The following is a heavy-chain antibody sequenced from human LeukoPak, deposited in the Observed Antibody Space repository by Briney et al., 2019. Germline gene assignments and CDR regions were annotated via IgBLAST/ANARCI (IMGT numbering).Heavy chain of an antibody. D-gene: IGHD5-18*01. CDR2: IYYSGST. CDR3: ARDRGYSYGYSRFDP. V-gene: IGHV4-39*07. CDR1: GGSISSSSYY. Sequence: SETLSLTCTVSGGSISSSSYYWGWIRQPPGKWLEWIGSIYYSGSTYYNPSLKSRVTISVDTSKNQFSLKLSSVTAADTAVYYCARDRGYSYGYSRFDPWGQGTLVTVSS. J-gene: IGHJ5*02.